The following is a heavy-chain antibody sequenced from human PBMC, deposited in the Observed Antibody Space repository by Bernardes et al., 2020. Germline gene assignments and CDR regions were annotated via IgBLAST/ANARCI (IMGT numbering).Heavy chain of an antibody. Sequence: GGALSLSRAAPGFTFCSYWMSWVRPAPGEGVEWVANIKGDGSQRSSVDSVKGRFTISRDNSKSTLYLQMNSLRAEDTAVYYCAKEGESGRYLYYFDYWGQGSLVTVSS. V-gene: IGHV3-7*03. J-gene: IGHJ4*02. D-gene: IGHD1-26*01. CDR3: AKEGESGRYLYYFDY. CDR2: IKGDGSQR. CDR1: GFTFCSYW.